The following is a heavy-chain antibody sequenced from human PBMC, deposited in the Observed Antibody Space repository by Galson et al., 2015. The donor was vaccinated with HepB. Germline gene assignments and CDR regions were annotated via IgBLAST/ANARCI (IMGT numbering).Heavy chain of an antibody. CDR2: ISSSSSYI. D-gene: IGHD1-26*01. Sequence: SLRLSCAASGFTFSSYSMNWVRQAPGKGLEWVSYISSSSSYIYYADSVKGRFTISRDNAKNSLYLQMNSLRAEDTAVYYCARDRGSYADYWGQGTLVTVSS. CDR1: GFTFSSYS. V-gene: IGHV3-21*05. J-gene: IGHJ4*02. CDR3: ARDRGSYADY.